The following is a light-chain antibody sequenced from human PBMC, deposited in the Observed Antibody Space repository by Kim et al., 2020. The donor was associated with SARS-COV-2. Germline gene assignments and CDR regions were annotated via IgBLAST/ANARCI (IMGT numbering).Light chain of an antibody. CDR1: SSNIGSNY. J-gene: IGLJ2*01. V-gene: IGLV1-47*01. CDR3: AAWDYSLSGVV. Sequence: QSVLTQPPSASGTPGQRVTISCSGSSSNIGSNYVYWYQQLPGTAPKLLIYRNNQRPSGVPDRFSGSKSGTSASLAISGLRSEDEADYHCAAWDYSLSGVVFGGGTQLTVL. CDR2: RNN.